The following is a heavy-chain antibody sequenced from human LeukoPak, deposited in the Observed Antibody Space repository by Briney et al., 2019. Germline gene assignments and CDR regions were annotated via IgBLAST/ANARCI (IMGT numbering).Heavy chain of an antibody. CDR1: GGSISSYY. D-gene: IGHD6-13*01. J-gene: IGHJ5*02. V-gene: IGHV4-59*08. CDR3: ARSPVEGMAPWGNWFDP. CDR2: IYYSGST. Sequence: PSETLSLTCTVSGGSISSYYWSWIRQPPGKGLEWIGYIYYSGSTNYNPSLKSRVTISVDTSKNQFSLKLSSVTAADTAVYYCARSPVEGMAPWGNWFDPWGQGTLVTVSS.